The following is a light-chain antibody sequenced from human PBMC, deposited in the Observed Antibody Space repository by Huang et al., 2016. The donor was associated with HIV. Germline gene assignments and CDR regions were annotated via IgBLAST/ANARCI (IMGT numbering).Light chain of an antibody. J-gene: IGKJ4*01. CDR2: AAS. V-gene: IGKV1-39*01. Sequence: DIQMTQSPSSLSASVGDRGTITCRASQFISTYLNWYQQKSGKAPKVLIYAASSLQSGVPSRFSGSGSGTVFTFTISTLQAEDFATYYCQQTYSNAVTFGGGTKVEIK. CDR1: QFISTY. CDR3: QQTYSNAVT.